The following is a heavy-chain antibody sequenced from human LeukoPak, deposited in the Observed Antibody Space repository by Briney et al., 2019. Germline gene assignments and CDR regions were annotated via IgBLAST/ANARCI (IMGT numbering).Heavy chain of an antibody. J-gene: IGHJ3*02. V-gene: IGHV3-33*01. CDR1: GFSFSEHV. D-gene: IGHD3-10*01. CDR3: ARDRYFGSDGFDI. CDR2: TWYDGSNN. Sequence: QPGGSLRLSGAASGFSFSEHVMRWVRQAPGKRPDWVTVTWYDGSNNHYADSVKGRFTISRDNSKNTVFLEMNSLRAEDTAVYHCARDRYFGSDGFDIWGPGTMVIVSS.